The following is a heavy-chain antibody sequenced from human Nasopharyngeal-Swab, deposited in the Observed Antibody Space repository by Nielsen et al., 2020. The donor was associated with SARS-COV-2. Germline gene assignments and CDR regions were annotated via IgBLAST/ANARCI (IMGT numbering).Heavy chain of an antibody. D-gene: IGHD3-22*01. CDR1: GYTFTSYG. Sequence: ASVKVSCKASGYTFTSYGISWVRQAPGQGLEWMGWISAYNGNTNYAQKLQGRVTMTTDTSTNTAYMELRSLRSDDTAVYYCARFPAGGYYDSSGYYYWYFDLWGRGTLVTVSS. J-gene: IGHJ2*01. CDR2: ISAYNGNT. V-gene: IGHV1-18*01. CDR3: ARFPAGGYYDSSGYYYWYFDL.